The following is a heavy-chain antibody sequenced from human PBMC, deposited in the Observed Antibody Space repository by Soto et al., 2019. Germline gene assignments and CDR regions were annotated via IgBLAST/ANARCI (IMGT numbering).Heavy chain of an antibody. D-gene: IGHD3-22*01. Sequence: PSETLSLTCTVSGGSISSYYWSWIRQPPGKGLEWIGYIYYSGSTNHNPSLKSRVTISLDTSKNQFSLKLSSVTAADTAVYYCATLDSNGYYSFDYWGQGTLVTVSS. CDR2: IYYSGST. CDR1: GGSISSYY. CDR3: ATLDSNGYYSFDY. V-gene: IGHV4-59*01. J-gene: IGHJ4*02.